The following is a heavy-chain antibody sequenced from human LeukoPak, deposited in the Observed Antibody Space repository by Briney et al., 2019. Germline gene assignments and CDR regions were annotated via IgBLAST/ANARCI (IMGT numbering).Heavy chain of an antibody. CDR2: IYTSGST. CDR3: ASRYCSGGSCYSQGEY. CDR1: GGSISSYY. Sequence: PSETLSLTCTVSGGSISSYYWSWIRQPAGKGLEWIGRIYTSGSTNYNPSLKSRVTMSVDTSKNQFSLKLSSVTAADTAVYYCASRYCSGGSCYSQGEYWGQGTLVTVSS. D-gene: IGHD2-15*01. V-gene: IGHV4-4*07. J-gene: IGHJ4*02.